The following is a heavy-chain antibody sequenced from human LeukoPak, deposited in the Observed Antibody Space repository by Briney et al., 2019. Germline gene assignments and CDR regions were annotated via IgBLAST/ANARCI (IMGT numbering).Heavy chain of an antibody. J-gene: IGHJ6*02. D-gene: IGHD2-21*01. CDR2: ISSSGSST. CDR1: GITFSTYA. CDR3: ARLGVHYYYGMDV. Sequence: GGSLRLSCVASGITFSTYAMSWVRQAPGKGLEWVSVISSSGSSTYYADSVKGRFTISRDNAKNSLYLQMNSLRAEDTAVYYCARLGVHYYYGMDVWGQGTTVTVSS. V-gene: IGHV3-23*01.